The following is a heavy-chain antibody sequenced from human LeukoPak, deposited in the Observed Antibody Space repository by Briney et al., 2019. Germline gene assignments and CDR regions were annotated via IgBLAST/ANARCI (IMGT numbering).Heavy chain of an antibody. CDR3: ARLGYCSGGSCPAVKDY. CDR1: GGTFSSYA. Sequence: GSSVKASCKASGGTFSSYAISWVRQAPGQGLEWMGGIIPIFGTANYAQKFQGRVTITADESTSTAYMELSSLRSEDTAVYYCARLGYCSGGSCPAVKDYWGQGTLVTVSS. D-gene: IGHD2-15*01. J-gene: IGHJ4*02. CDR2: IIPIFGTA. V-gene: IGHV1-69*01.